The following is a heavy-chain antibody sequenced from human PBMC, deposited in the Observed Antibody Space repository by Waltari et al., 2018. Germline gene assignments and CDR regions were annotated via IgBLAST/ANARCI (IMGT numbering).Heavy chain of an antibody. CDR3: ARDQWFAFDI. D-gene: IGHD3-22*01. Sequence: EVQLVESGGGLVQPGGSLRLSCAASGFTLSRYWMSWVRQAPGKGLEWVANIMTDGSEEYYVDSVRGRFTISRDNAKNSLFLQMNSLRPEDTAVHYCARDQWFAFDIWGQGTMVTVSS. CDR1: GFTLSRYW. J-gene: IGHJ3*02. V-gene: IGHV3-7*01. CDR2: IMTDGSEE.